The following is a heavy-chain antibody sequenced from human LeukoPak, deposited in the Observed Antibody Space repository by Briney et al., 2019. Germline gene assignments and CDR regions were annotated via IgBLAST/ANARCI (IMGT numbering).Heavy chain of an antibody. CDR1: GGSFSGYY. V-gene: IGHV4-34*01. CDR2: INHSGST. J-gene: IGHJ6*03. CDR3: ARVDSGYSYGFRKTYYYYMDV. Sequence: SETLSLTCAVYGGSFSGYYWSWIRQPPGKGLEWIGEINHSGSTNYNPSLKSRVTISVDTSKNQFSLKLSSVTAADTAVYYCARVDSGYSYGFRKTYYYYMDVWGKGTTVTISS. D-gene: IGHD5-18*01.